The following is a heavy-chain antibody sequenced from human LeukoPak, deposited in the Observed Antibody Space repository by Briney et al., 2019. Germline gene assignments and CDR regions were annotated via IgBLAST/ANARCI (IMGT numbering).Heavy chain of an antibody. CDR3: ARTYYYDSSGARNYFDY. CDR2: ISASTSYI. J-gene: IGHJ4*02. V-gene: IGHV3-21*06. Sequence: GGSLRLXCSASGFTFSSFIMNWVRLAPGKGLESVSSISASTSYIYYADSLKGRFTISRDNAKNSLYLQMNSLRAEDTAVYYCARTYYYDSSGARNYFDYWGQGTLVTVSS. CDR1: GFTFSSFI. D-gene: IGHD3-22*01.